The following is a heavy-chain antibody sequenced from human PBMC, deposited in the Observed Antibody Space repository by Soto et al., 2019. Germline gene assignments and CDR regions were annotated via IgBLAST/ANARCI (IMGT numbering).Heavy chain of an antibody. CDR2: ISWNSGSI. J-gene: IGHJ3*02. D-gene: IGHD1-20*01. CDR1: GFTFDDYA. Sequence: GGSLRLSCAASGFTFDDYAMHWVRQAPGKGLEWVSGISWNSGSIGYADSVKGRFTISRDNAKNSLYLQMNSLRAEDTALYYCAKARLRITGTRRFGGAFDIWGQGTMVTVSS. CDR3: AKARLRITGTRRFGGAFDI. V-gene: IGHV3-9*01.